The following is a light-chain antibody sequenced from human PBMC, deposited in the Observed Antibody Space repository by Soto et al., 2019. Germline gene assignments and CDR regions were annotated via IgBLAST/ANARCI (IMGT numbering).Light chain of an antibody. CDR3: QQYESLPPR. CDR1: QSISSW. Sequence: DIPMTQSPSTLSASVGDRVTITCRASQSISSWLAWYQQKPGKAPKLLIYDASNLEAGVPSRFSGSGSGTDFTFSITSLQPEDVATYYCQQYESLPPRFGPGTTVEIK. CDR2: DAS. V-gene: IGKV1-5*01. J-gene: IGKJ3*01.